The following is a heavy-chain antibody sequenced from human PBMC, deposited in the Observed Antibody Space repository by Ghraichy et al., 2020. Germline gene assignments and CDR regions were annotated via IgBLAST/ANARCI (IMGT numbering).Heavy chain of an antibody. CDR1: GCSISSYY. V-gene: IGHV4-4*07. D-gene: IGHD3-3*01. CDR3: ARVVRFSTTWDWLDLHYYYYGMDV. CDR2: IYTSGST. J-gene: IGHJ6*02. Sequence: SQTLSLTCTVSGCSISSYYWSWIRQPAGKGLEWIGRIYTSGSTNYNPSLKSRVTMSVDTSKNQFSLKLSSVTAADTAVYYCARVVRFSTTWDWLDLHYYYYGMDVWGQGTTVTVSS.